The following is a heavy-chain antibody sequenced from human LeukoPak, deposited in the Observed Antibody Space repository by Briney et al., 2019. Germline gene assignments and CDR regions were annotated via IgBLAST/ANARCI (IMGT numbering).Heavy chain of an antibody. CDR2: IKQDGSEK. J-gene: IGHJ5*02. CDR1: GFTFGSYW. V-gene: IGHV3-7*03. Sequence: GGSLRLSCAASGFTFGSYWMSWVRQAPGKGLEWVANIKQDGSEKYYVDSVKGRFTISRDNAKNSLYLQMNSLRAEDTAVYYWSREYYYGSGSSWFDPWGQGTLVTVSS. CDR3: SREYYYGSGSSWFDP. D-gene: IGHD3-10*01.